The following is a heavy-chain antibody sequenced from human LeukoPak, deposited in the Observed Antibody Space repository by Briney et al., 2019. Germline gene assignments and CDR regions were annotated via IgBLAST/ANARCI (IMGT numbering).Heavy chain of an antibody. J-gene: IGHJ4*02. Sequence: PSETLSLTCTVSGGSVSSGSYYWSWIRQPPGKGLEWIGYIYYSGSTNYNPSLKSRVTISVDTSKNQFSLKLSSVTAADTAAYYCARWPRNYDILTGSIYAFDYWGQGTLVTVSS. D-gene: IGHD3-9*01. CDR1: GGSVSSGSYY. CDR3: ARWPRNYDILTGSIYAFDY. V-gene: IGHV4-61*01. CDR2: IYYSGST.